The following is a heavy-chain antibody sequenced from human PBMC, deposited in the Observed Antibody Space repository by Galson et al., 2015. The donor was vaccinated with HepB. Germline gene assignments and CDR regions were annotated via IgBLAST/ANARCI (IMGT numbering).Heavy chain of an antibody. CDR3: AREDCGGDCSGAFDI. CDR2: IWYDGSNK. V-gene: IGHV3-33*01. Sequence: SLRLSCAASGFTFSSYGMHWVRQAPGKGLEWVAVIWYDGSNKYYADSVKGRFTISRDNSKNTLYLQMNSLRAEDTAVYYCAREDCGGDCSGAFDIWGQGTMVTVSS. D-gene: IGHD2-21*01. CDR1: GFTFSSYG. J-gene: IGHJ3*02.